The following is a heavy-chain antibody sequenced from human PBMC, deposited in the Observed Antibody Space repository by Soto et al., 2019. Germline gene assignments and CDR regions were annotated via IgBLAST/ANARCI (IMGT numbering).Heavy chain of an antibody. CDR1: GGSFSGYY. CDR2: INHSGST. D-gene: IGHD3-16*01. J-gene: IGHJ6*02. CDR3: ARVLRFYYYGMDV. Sequence: SETLSLTCAVYGGSFSGYYWSWVRHPPGKGLEWIGEINHSGSTNYNPSLKSRVTISVDTSKNQFSLKLSSVTAADTAVYYCARVLRFYYYGMDVWGQGTTVTVSS. V-gene: IGHV4-34*01.